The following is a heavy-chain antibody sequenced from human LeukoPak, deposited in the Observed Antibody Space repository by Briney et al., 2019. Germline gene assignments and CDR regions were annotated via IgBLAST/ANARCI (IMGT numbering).Heavy chain of an antibody. CDR3: AKGAVYYYGSGSYYYYYGMDV. Sequence: GASLRLSCAASGFTFSSYAMSWVRQAPGKGLEWVSAISGSGGSTYYADSVKGRFTISRDNSKDTPYLQMNSLRAEDTAVYYCAKGAVYYYGSGSYYYYYGMDVWGQGTTVTVSS. J-gene: IGHJ6*02. D-gene: IGHD3-10*01. CDR1: GFTFSSYA. CDR2: ISGSGGST. V-gene: IGHV3-23*01.